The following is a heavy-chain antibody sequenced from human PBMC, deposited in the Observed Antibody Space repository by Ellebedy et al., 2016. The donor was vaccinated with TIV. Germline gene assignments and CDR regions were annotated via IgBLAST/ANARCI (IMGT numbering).Heavy chain of an antibody. Sequence: GESLKISCAASGFTFNNYAMSWVRQAPGKGLEWVSTISHTGSRTYYANSVKGRFTISRDNSKSTVDLQMNSLRVEDTAVYFCAKDRTPGDGYWVFDDWGQGTLVTVSS. CDR2: ISHTGSRT. J-gene: IGHJ4*02. D-gene: IGHD5-18*01. V-gene: IGHV3-23*01. CDR3: AKDRTPGDGYWVFDD. CDR1: GFTFNNYA.